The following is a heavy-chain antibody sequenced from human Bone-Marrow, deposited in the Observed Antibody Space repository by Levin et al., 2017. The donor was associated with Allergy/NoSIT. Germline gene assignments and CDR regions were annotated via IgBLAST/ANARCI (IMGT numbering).Heavy chain of an antibody. J-gene: IGHJ4*02. CDR2: IYYSGNT. CDR3: AREDGSTIDY. V-gene: IGHV4-31*03. CDR1: GGSISSGGYY. Sequence: SQTLSLTCTVSGGSISSGGYYWSWIRQQPGKGLEWIGYIYYSGNTYYNPSLKSRVMISVDTSKNQFSLKVSSVTAADTAVYYCAREDGSTIDYWGQGILVTVPS. D-gene: IGHD1/OR15-1a*01.